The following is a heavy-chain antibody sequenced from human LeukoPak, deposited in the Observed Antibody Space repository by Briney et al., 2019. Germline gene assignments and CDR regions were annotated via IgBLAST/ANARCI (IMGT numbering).Heavy chain of an antibody. CDR1: GGSISSYY. V-gene: IGHV4-4*07. D-gene: IGHD5-18*01. Sequence: SETLSLTCTVSGGSISSYYWSWIRQPAGKGLEWIGRIYTSGSTNYNPSLKSRVTMSVDTSKNQFSLKLSSVTAADTAVYYCARDLGQPPPGYYYMDVWGKGTTVTVSS. CDR3: ARDLGQPPPGYYYMDV. CDR2: IYTSGST. J-gene: IGHJ6*03.